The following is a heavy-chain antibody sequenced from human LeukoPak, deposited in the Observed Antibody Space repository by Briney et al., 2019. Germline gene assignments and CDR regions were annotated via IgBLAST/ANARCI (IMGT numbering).Heavy chain of an antibody. Sequence: SETMYLTCAVYGGTFIGYYCSWIRHPPWKGLEWIGVINHSGSTNYNPSLKSRVIISVDTSKNQFSLKLSSVTAADTAVYYCARANSRNDYGDYRFDYWGQGTLVTVSS. J-gene: IGHJ4*02. CDR3: ARANSRNDYGDYRFDY. D-gene: IGHD4-17*01. CDR1: GGTFIGYY. CDR2: INHSGST. V-gene: IGHV4-34*01.